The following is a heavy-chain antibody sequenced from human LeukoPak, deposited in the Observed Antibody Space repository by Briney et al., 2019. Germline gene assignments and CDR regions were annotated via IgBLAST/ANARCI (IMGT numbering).Heavy chain of an antibody. CDR2: INHSGST. D-gene: IGHD6-13*01. J-gene: IGHJ6*02. V-gene: IGHV4-34*01. CDR3: ARSGFWVKNSSSWFYYYYGMDV. Sequence: SETLSLTCAVYGGSFSGYYWSWIRQPPGKGLEWIGEINHSGSTNYNPSLKSRVTISVDTSKNQFSLKLSSVTAADTAVYYCARSGFWVKNSSSWFYYYYGMDVWGQGTTVTVSS. CDR1: GGSFSGYY.